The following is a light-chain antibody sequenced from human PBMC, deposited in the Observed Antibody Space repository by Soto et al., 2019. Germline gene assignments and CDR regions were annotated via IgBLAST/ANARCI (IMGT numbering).Light chain of an antibody. V-gene: IGKV3-15*01. CDR1: QSVSTN. CDR3: QQRSNWPT. Sequence: EIEMTQSPATLSVSPGERATLSCRASQSVSTNVAWYQQKPGQAPRLLIYGASIRATTTPAKFSGSGSGTEFTLTISSLQSEDFAVYYCQQRSNWPTFGGGTKVDIK. J-gene: IGKJ4*01. CDR2: GAS.